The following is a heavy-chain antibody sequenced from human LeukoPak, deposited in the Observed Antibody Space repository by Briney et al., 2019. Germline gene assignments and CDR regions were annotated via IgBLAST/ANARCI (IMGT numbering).Heavy chain of an antibody. CDR3: AKRGIVMRAVIIIGLHKEAYYFDY. CDR1: GITISNYG. J-gene: IGHJ4*02. Sequence: GGSLRLSCVASGITISNYGMIWVRQAPGKGLEWVSGISERGGSTNYADSVKGPFIISRDTSKNTVYLQMNSLRVEDTAVYFCAKRGIVMRAVIIIGLHKEAYYFDYWGQGILVTVSS. D-gene: IGHD3-10*01. V-gene: IGHV3-23*01. CDR2: ISERGGST.